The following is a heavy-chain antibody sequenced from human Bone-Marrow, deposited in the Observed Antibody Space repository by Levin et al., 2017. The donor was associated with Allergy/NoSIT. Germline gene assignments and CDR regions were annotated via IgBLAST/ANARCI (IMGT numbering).Heavy chain of an antibody. J-gene: IGHJ4*02. D-gene: IGHD3-10*01. CDR2: ISYDRTNK. V-gene: IGHV3-30-3*01. CDR1: GFTFSSYA. Sequence: GESLKISCAASGFTFSSYAMHWVRQAPGKGLEWVAVISYDRTNKYYADSVKGRFTISRDDSKNTLYLQMNSLRAEDTAVYYCARGGLGGYGSGSYYKSFDYWGQGTLVTVSS. CDR3: ARGGLGGYGSGSYYKSFDY.